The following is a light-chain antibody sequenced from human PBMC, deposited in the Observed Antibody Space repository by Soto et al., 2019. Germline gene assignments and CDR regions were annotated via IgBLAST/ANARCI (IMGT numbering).Light chain of an antibody. CDR1: SSDVGSFNY. Sequence: QSALAQPASVSGSPGQSITISCTGTSSDVGSFNYVSWYQQVPGKAPKLLIYEVSNRPSGVSNRFSGSKSGNMASLTISGLQADDEADYYCSSYTSSSTWVFGGGTKLTVL. CDR2: EVS. CDR3: SSYTSSSTWV. J-gene: IGLJ3*02. V-gene: IGLV2-14*01.